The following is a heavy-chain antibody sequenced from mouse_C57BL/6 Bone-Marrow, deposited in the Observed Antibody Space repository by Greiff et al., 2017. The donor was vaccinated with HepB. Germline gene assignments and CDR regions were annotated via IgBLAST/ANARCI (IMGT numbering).Heavy chain of an antibody. D-gene: IGHD1-1*01. J-gene: IGHJ3*01. CDR2: ISNLAYSI. CDR1: GFTFSDYG. Sequence: DVMLVESGGGLVQPGGSLKLSCAASGFTFSDYGMAWVRQAPRKGPEWVAFISNLAYSIYYADTVTGRFTISRENAKNTLYLKMSSLRSEDTAMYYCARIYYYGSSSWFAYWGQGTLVTVTA. CDR3: ARIYYYGSSSWFAY. V-gene: IGHV5-15*01.